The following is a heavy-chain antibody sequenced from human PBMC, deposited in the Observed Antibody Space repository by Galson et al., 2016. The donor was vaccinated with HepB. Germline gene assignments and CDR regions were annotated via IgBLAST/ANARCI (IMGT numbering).Heavy chain of an antibody. V-gene: IGHV3-30*18. Sequence: SLRLSCAASGFTFSSYGMHWVRQAPGKGLEWVGVISYDGSNKYYADSVEGRFTNSRDNSKNRLYLQMNSLRAEDTAVYYCAKVRQLAYSYGMDVWGQGTTVTVSS. CDR3: AKVRQLAYSYGMDV. CDR2: ISYDGSNK. D-gene: IGHD6-6*01. CDR1: GFTFSSYG. J-gene: IGHJ6*02.